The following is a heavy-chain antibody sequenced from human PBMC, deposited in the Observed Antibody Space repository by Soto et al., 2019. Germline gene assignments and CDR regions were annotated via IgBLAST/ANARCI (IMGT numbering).Heavy chain of an antibody. Sequence: QVQLVESGGGVVQPGRSLRLSCAASGFTFSSYAMHWVRQAPGKGLEWVAVISYDGSNKYYADSVKGRFTISRDNSKNPIYLQMNSLRAEDTAVYYCARDKHAYGDYWWYFDYWGQGTLVTVSS. D-gene: IGHD4-17*01. CDR3: ARDKHAYGDYWWYFDY. CDR2: ISYDGSNK. J-gene: IGHJ4*02. CDR1: GFTFSSYA. V-gene: IGHV3-30-3*01.